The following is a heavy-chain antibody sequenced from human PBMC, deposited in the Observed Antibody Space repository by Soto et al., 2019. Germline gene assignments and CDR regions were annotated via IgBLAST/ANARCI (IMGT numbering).Heavy chain of an antibody. CDR3: VRDDFGLVIDY. CDR2: IDNDGIST. CDR1: GFTFSSYW. Sequence: PGGSLRLSCAASGFTFSSYWMHWVRQTPEKGLVWVSHIDNDGISTTYADSVKGRFTISRDNAKNTLYLQMNSLTVEDTAVYYCVRDDFGLVIDYWGLGSLVTGSS. J-gene: IGHJ4*02. D-gene: IGHD6-13*01. V-gene: IGHV3-74*01.